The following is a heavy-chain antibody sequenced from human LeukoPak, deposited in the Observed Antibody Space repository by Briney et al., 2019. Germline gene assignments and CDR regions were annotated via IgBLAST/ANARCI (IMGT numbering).Heavy chain of an antibody. CDR3: ARDSLVVPAAIHAFDI. V-gene: IGHV1-18*01. D-gene: IGHD2-2*01. CDR2: ISVYNGNT. CDR1: GYIFTSYG. Sequence: ASVKVSCKASGYIFTSYGISWARQAPGQGLEWMGWISVYNGNTNYAQKFQGRVTITADESTSTAYMELSSLRSEDTAVYYCARDSLVVPAAIHAFDIWGQGTMVTVSS. J-gene: IGHJ3*02.